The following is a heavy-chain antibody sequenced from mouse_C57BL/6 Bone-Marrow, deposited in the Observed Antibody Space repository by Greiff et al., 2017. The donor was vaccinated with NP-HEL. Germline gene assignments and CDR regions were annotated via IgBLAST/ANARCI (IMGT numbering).Heavy chain of an antibody. CDR2: IDPSDSYT. J-gene: IGHJ4*01. CDR3: ARGLGRAMDY. D-gene: IGHD2-4*01. Sequence: VQLQQPGAELVMPGASVKLSCKASGYTFTSYWMHWVKQRPGQGLEWIGEIDPSDSYTNYNQKFKGKSTLTVYKSSSTAYMQLSSLTSEDSAVYYCARGLGRAMDYWGQGTSVTVSS. V-gene: IGHV1-69*01. CDR1: GYTFTSYW.